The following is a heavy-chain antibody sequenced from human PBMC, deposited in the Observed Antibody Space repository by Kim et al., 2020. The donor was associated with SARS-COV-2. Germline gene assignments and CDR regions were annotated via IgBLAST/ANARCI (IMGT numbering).Heavy chain of an antibody. J-gene: IGHJ4*02. CDR2: IYHSGNT. CDR3: ARQAHYFDTTGGYFYYFDP. V-gene: IGHV4-31*03. CDR1: GGSISSGGYY. D-gene: IGHD3-22*01. Sequence: SETLSLTCTVSGGSISSGGYYWTWIRQHPGKGLEWIGYIYHSGNTLHNPSLKSRVTISVDTSKNQFSLNLSSVTAADTAVYYCARQAHYFDTTGGYFYYFDPWGQGTLVTVSS.